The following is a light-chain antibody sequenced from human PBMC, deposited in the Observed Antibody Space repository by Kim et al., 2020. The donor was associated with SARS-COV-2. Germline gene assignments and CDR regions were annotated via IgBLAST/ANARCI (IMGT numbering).Light chain of an antibody. V-gene: IGLV3-1*01. CDR3: QAWDSSTDVV. J-gene: IGLJ2*01. Sequence: SYELTQPPSVSVSPGQTASITCSGDKLGDKYACXYQQKPGQSPVLVIYQDSKRPSGIPERLSGSNSGNTATLTISGTQAMDEADYYCQAWDSSTDVVFGG. CDR2: QDS. CDR1: KLGDKY.